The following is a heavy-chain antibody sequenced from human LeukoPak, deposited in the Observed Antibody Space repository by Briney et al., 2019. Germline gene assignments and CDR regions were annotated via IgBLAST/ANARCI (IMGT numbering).Heavy chain of an antibody. J-gene: IGHJ3*02. CDR2: ISSSRSYI. V-gene: IGHV3-21*01. CDR1: GFTFSSYS. CDR3: ARSIAVAGNPDI. D-gene: IGHD6-19*01. Sequence: GGSLRLSCAASGFTFSSYSMNWVRQAPGKGLEWVSSISSSRSYIYYADSVKGRFTISRDNAKNSLYLQMNSLRAEDTAVYYCARSIAVAGNPDIWGQGTMVTVSS.